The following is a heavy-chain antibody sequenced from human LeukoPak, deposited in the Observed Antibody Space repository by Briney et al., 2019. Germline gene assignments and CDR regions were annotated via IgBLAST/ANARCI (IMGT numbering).Heavy chain of an antibody. V-gene: IGHV1-2*06. CDR3: ARGTGYYDFWSGYQYRNWFDP. J-gene: IGHJ5*02. CDR1: GYTFTGCY. D-gene: IGHD3-3*01. Sequence: ASVKVSCKASGYTFTGCYMHWVRQAPGQGLEWMGRINPNSGGTNYAQKFQGRVTMTRDTSISTAYMELSRLRSDDTAVYYCARGTGYYDFWSGYQYRNWFDPWGQGTLVTVSS. CDR2: INPNSGGT.